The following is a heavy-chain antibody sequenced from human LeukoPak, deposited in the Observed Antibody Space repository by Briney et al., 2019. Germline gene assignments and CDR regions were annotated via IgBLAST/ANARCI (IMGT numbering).Heavy chain of an antibody. CDR1: GYSFTSYW. V-gene: IGHV5-10-1*01. CDR2: IDPSDSYT. CDR3: ASTYYYDSSGYPAGYFQH. D-gene: IGHD3-22*01. J-gene: IGHJ1*01. Sequence: GESLKISCKGSGYSFTSYWISWVRQMPGKGPEWMGRIDPSDSYTNYSPSFQGHVTISADKSISTAYLQWSSLKASDTAMYYCASTYYYDSSGYPAGYFQHWGQGTLVTVSS.